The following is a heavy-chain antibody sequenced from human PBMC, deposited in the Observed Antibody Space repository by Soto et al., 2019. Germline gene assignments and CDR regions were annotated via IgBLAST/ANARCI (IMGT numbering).Heavy chain of an antibody. D-gene: IGHD3-22*01. CDR1: GGSVISGNYY. J-gene: IGHJ4*02. CDR2: FYYTGST. Sequence: SETLSLTCTVAGGSVISGNYYWSWIRQPPGKGLEWIGYFYYTGSTNYNPSLKSRVTISIDASKNQFSLRLSSVTAADTAVYYCARTMHYSDGSNYSPFDYWGQGTLVTVSS. CDR3: ARTMHYSDGSNYSPFDY. V-gene: IGHV4-61*01.